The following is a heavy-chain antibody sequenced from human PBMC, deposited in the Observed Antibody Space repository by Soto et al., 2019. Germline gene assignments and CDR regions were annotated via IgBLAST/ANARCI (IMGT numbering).Heavy chain of an antibody. V-gene: IGHV1-3*01. Sequence: QVQLVQSGAEVRKPGASVKVSCKASGYIFTTYPMYWVRQAPGQRLEWMGWINAGNGNTTYSQKFQGRVAITRDTSASTAYMELSSLRYEDTAVYYCARDDYGDYGSAMDVWGQGTTVIVSS. J-gene: IGHJ6*02. CDR2: INAGNGNT. CDR1: GYIFTTYP. D-gene: IGHD4-17*01. CDR3: ARDDYGDYGSAMDV.